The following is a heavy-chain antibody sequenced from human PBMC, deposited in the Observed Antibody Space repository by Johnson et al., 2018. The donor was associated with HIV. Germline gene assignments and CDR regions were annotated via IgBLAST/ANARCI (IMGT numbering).Heavy chain of an antibody. CDR1: EFTFSSYP. CDR2: INGEGSST. Sequence: VQLVESGGGLVQPGRSLRLSCAASEFTFSSYPMHWVRQTPGKGLLWVSRINGEGSSTTYADSVKGRFTISRDNAKNSLYLHMSSLRAEDTAVYSCAVSDTWVGDAFDMWGQGTMVTVSS. CDR3: AVSDTWVGDAFDM. J-gene: IGHJ3*02. D-gene: IGHD2-15*01. V-gene: IGHV3-74*02.